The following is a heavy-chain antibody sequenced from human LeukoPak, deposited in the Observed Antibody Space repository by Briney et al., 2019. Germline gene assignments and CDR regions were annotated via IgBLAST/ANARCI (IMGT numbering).Heavy chain of an antibody. D-gene: IGHD3-10*01. CDR1: GINFRSSG. CDR3: AKDGEGYYYGSGSYYY. V-gene: IGHV3-30*02. J-gene: IGHJ4*02. CDR2: IQNDGTDK. Sequence: GGSLRLSCAASGINFRSSGMHWVRQAPGKGLEWVTFIQNDGTDKSYAASVQGRFTISRDNSKNTLYLQMNSLRAEDTAVYYCAKDGEGYYYGSGSYYYWGQGTLVTVSS.